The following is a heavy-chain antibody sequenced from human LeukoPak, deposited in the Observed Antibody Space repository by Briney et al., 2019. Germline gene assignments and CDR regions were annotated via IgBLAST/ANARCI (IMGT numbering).Heavy chain of an antibody. CDR3: ARGTWATLYYYYMDV. CDR1: GFTFSDYY. V-gene: IGHV3-11*04. D-gene: IGHD5-24*01. J-gene: IGHJ6*03. CDR2: ISSSGSTI. Sequence: GGSLRLSCAASGFTFSDYYMSWIRQAPGKGLEWVSYISSSGSTIYYADSVKGRFTISRDNAKNSLYLQVNSLRAEDTAVYYCARGTWATLYYYYMDVWGKGTTVTVSS.